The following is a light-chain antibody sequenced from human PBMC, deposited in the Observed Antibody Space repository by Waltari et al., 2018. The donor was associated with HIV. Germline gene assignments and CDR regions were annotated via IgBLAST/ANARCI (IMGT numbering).Light chain of an antibody. V-gene: IGLV2-11*01. Sequence: QFALAQPRSVSGSPGQSVSLPCTGSNSDVAHFNYVSWYQQHPGKVPKLIIYDVTQRPSGVPNRFSGSKSGNTASLTISGLQADDEADYYCCSGGNNNIWVFGGGTKVTVL. CDR1: NSDVAHFNY. CDR2: DVT. J-gene: IGLJ3*02. CDR3: CSGGNNNIWV.